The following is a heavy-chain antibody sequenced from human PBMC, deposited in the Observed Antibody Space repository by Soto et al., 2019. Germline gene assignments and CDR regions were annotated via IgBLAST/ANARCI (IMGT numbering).Heavy chain of an antibody. J-gene: IGHJ6*02. CDR1: GYTFTSYG. D-gene: IGHD5-12*01. CDR3: ARDQRWLQFVYYYYGMDV. V-gene: IGHV1-18*04. Sequence: GASVKVSCKASGYTFTSYGISWVRQAPGQGLEWMGWISAYNGNTNYAQKLQGRVTMTTDTSTSTAYMELRSLRSDDTAVYYCARDQRWLQFVYYYYGMDVWRQGTTVTVSS. CDR2: ISAYNGNT.